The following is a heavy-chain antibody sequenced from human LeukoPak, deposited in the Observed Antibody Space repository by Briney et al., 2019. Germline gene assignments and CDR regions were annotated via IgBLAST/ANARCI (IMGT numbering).Heavy chain of an antibody. CDR3: ARPRRSWGLGAFDI. Sequence: GGSLRLSCAASGFTLSSYWMSWVRQAPGHGLEWVANIKQDGSEKYYVDSVKGRFTISRDKANNSLYLQMNSLRAEDTAVYYCARPRRSWGLGAFDIWGQGTMVTVSS. CDR1: GFTLSSYW. J-gene: IGHJ3*02. D-gene: IGHD1-26*01. CDR2: IKQDGSEK. V-gene: IGHV3-7*04.